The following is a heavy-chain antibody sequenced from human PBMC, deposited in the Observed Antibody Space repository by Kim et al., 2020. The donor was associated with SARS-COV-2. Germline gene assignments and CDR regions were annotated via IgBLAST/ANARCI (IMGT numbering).Heavy chain of an antibody. D-gene: IGHD4-17*01. CDR3: ARPNGDYWYFDL. V-gene: IGHV4-39*01. CDR1: GGSISSSSYY. CDR2: IYYSGST. Sequence: SETLSLTCTVSGGSISSSSYYWGWIRQPPGKGLEWIGSIYYSGSTYYNPSLKSRVTISVDTSKNQFSLKLSSVTAADTAVYYCARPNGDYWYFDLWGRGTLVTVSS. J-gene: IGHJ2*01.